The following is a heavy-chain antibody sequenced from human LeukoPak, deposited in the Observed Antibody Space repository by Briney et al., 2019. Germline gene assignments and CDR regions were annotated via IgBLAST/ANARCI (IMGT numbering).Heavy chain of an antibody. J-gene: IGHJ4*02. CDR2: ISGSGGST. V-gene: IGHV3-23*01. Sequence: PGGSLRLSCAASGFTFSSYAMSQVRQAPGKGLEWVSAISGSGGSTYYADSVKGRFTISRDNSKNTLYLQMNSLRAEDTAVYYCAKPMVRGVMGYYFDYWGQGTLVTVSS. CDR3: AKPMVRGVMGYYFDY. D-gene: IGHD3-10*01. CDR1: GFTFSSYA.